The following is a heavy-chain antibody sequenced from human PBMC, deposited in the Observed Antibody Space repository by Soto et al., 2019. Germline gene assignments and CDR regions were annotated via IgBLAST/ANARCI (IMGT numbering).Heavy chain of an antibody. J-gene: IGHJ6*02. V-gene: IGHV1-69*05. CDR1: GGTFSSYA. Sequence: QVQLVQSGAEVKKPGSAVKASCKASGGTFSSYAISWVRQAPGQGLEWMGGIIPIVGTANYAQNFQGRVTITTDETTSPACMELSSLRSEDTAVSYCAWWPRNRMTMVFIYGMDVWGQGTTVTVSS. CDR3: AWWPRNRMTMVFIYGMDV. D-gene: IGHD2-15*01. CDR2: IIPIVGTA.